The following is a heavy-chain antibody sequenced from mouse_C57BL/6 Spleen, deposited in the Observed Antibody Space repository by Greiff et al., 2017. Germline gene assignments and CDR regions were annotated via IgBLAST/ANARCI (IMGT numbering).Heavy chain of an antibody. CDR2: IDPEDGDT. CDR1: GFNIKDYY. V-gene: IGHV14-1*01. CDR3: TTGSIYYYGSSYEGLAY. D-gene: IGHD1-1*01. J-gene: IGHJ3*01. Sequence: VQLKESGAELVRPGASVKLSCTASGFNIKDYYMHWVKQRPEQGLEWIGRIDPEDGDTEYAPKFQGKATMTADTSSNTAYLQLSSLTSEDTAVYYCTTGSIYYYGSSYEGLAYWGQVTLVTVSA.